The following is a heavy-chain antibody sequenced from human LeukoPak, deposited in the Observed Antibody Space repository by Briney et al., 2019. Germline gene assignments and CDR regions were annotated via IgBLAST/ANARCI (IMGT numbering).Heavy chain of an antibody. CDR1: GFSFSTYA. CDR3: ANLPATNFPYGSNYRYLFNH. V-gene: IGHV3-23*01. J-gene: IGHJ4*02. D-gene: IGHD5-18*01. CDR2: ISGSGDTT. Sequence: PGGSLRLSCAASGFSFSTYAMGWVRQPPGNGLEWVSTISGSGDTTYYADSVKGLFTISRDNSKNTLYLQMNSLRAEDTAVYFCANLPATNFPYGSNYRYLFNHWGQGTLVTVSS.